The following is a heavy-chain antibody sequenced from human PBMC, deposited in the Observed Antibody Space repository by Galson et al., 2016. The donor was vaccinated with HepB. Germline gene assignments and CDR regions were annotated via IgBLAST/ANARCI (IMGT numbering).Heavy chain of an antibody. D-gene: IGHD3-22*01. CDR3: AKETGSGYYHGYFQH. CDR1: GFTFSSYS. Sequence: SLRLSCAASGFTFSSYSMNWVRQAPGKGLEWVSYISSRSSAIYYADSVKGRFTISRDNSKNTLYLQMNSLRAEDTAVYYCAKETGSGYYHGYFQHWGQGTLVTVSS. V-gene: IGHV3-48*01. CDR2: ISSRSSAI. J-gene: IGHJ1*01.